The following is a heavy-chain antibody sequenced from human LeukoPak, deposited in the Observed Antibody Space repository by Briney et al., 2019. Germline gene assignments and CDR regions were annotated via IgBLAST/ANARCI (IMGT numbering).Heavy chain of an antibody. CDR3: ARHVYGLGDY. Sequence: GGSLRLSCVASGFTFSNYWMHWVRQAPEKGLMWVSKINSDGSGPDYADSVKGRFTNSRDNAKNTLYLQMNSLRAEDTAVYYCARHVYGLGDYWGQGTLVTVSS. CDR2: INSDGSGP. CDR1: GFTFSNYW. D-gene: IGHD1-14*01. J-gene: IGHJ4*02. V-gene: IGHV3-74*01.